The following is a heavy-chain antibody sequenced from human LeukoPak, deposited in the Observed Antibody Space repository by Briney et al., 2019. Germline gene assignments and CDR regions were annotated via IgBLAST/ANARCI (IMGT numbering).Heavy chain of an antibody. V-gene: IGHV4-39*01. CDR1: GGSISSSSYY. Sequence: SETLSLTCTVSGGSISSSSYYWGWIRQPPGEGLEWIGSIYYSGSTYYNPSLKSRVTISVDTSKNQFSLKLSSVTAADTAVYYCARHGNDFWSGYYSGNFDYWGQGTLVTVSS. CDR2: IYYSGST. D-gene: IGHD3-3*01. J-gene: IGHJ4*02. CDR3: ARHGNDFWSGYYSGNFDY.